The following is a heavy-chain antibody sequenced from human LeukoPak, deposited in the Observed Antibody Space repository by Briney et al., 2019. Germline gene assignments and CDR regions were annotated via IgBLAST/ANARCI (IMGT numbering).Heavy chain of an antibody. D-gene: IGHD3-3*01. CDR2: IGSDYDR. J-gene: IGHJ4*02. Sequence: GGSLRLSCTASGFAFGSFAMAWVRQAPGKGLEGVAAIGSDYDRVHEDSVKGRFTISRDNSKSTLYLQMDNLRPEDTAVYFCAKSAGVATIYFDCWGQGALVTVSS. CDR3: AKSAGVATIYFDC. V-gene: IGHV3-23*01. CDR1: GFAFGSFA.